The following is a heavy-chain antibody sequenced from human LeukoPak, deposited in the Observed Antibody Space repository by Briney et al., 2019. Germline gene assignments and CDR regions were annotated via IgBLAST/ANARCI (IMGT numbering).Heavy chain of an antibody. V-gene: IGHV4-38-2*01. D-gene: IGHD2-2*01. Sequence: PSETLSLTCAVYGGSFSGYYWGWIRQPPGKGLEWIGSIYHSGSTYYNPSLKSRVTISVDTSKNQFSLKLSSVTAADTAVYYCARFSSSTSTPFGPWGQGTLVTVSS. J-gene: IGHJ5*02. CDR2: IYHSGST. CDR3: ARFSSSTSTPFGP. CDR1: GGSFSGYY.